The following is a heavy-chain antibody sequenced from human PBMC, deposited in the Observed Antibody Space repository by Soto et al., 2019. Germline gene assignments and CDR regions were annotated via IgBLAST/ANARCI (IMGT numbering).Heavy chain of an antibody. CDR1: GYTFTSYG. V-gene: IGHV1-18*04. J-gene: IGHJ3*02. Sequence: QVQLVQSGAEVKKPGASVKVSCKASGYTFTSYGISWVRQAPGQGLEWMGWISAYNGNTNYAQKLQGRVTMTTDTSTSTAYMELRSLRSDDTAVYYCARDEGGYYSGGSCYRWPDAFDIWGQGTMVTVSS. CDR2: ISAYNGNT. D-gene: IGHD2-15*01. CDR3: ARDEGGYYSGGSCYRWPDAFDI.